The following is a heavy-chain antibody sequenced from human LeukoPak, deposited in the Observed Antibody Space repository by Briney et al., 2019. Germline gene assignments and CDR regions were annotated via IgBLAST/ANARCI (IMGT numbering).Heavy chain of an antibody. CDR1: GYTFPNYG. D-gene: IGHD2-2*01. CDR3: ATPAKGAYFYYYMDV. V-gene: IGHV1-18*03. Sequence: ASVKVSCKASGYTFPNYGFTWVRQAPGPRHEWMGWISSYNGNTRYAQNFQGRLTLTTDTSTNTAYMDLRSLRSNDMAVYYCATPAKGAYFYYYMDVWGAGTTVTVSS. J-gene: IGHJ6*03. CDR2: ISSYNGNT.